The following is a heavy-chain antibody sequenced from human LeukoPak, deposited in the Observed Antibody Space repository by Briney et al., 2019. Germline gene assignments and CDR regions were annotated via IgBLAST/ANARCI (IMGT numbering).Heavy chain of an antibody. V-gene: IGHV3-23*01. J-gene: IGHJ4*02. CDR3: AKNSAVAGTS. CDR2: ISGSGGGT. Sequence: GGSLRLSCAASGFTVSSNYMSWVRQAPGKGLEWVSAISGSGGGTYYADSVKGRFTISRDDSKNTLYLQMNSLRAEDTAVYYCAKNSAVAGTSRGQGTLVTVSS. CDR1: GFTVSSNY. D-gene: IGHD6-19*01.